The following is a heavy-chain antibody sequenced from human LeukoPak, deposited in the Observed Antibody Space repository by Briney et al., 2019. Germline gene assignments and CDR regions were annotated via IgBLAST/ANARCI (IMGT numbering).Heavy chain of an antibody. CDR3: ARDPSDYDFWSGYYVPYYFDY. V-gene: IGHV3-21*01. Sequence: PGGSLRLSCAASGFTFSSYAMSWVRQAPGKGLEWVSSISSSSSYIYYADSVKGRFTISRDNAKNSLYLQMNSLRAEDTAVYYCARDPSDYDFWSGYYVPYYFDYWGQGTLVTVSS. CDR1: GFTFSSYA. CDR2: ISSSSSYI. J-gene: IGHJ4*02. D-gene: IGHD3-3*01.